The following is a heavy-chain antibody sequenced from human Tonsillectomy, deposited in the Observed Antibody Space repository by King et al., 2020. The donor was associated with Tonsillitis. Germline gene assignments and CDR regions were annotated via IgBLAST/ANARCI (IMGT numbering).Heavy chain of an antibody. V-gene: IGHV4-59*01. CDR1: GGSISSYY. J-gene: IGHJ4*02. CDR3: AGGSIVGAWYYFAY. Sequence: QVQLQESGPGLVKPSETLSLTCTVSGGSISSYYWSWIRQPPGKGLEWIGYIYYSGSTNYSPSLKSRVPISVDTSKNQFSLKLSSVTAADTAVYYCAGGSIVGAWYYFAYWGQGTLVTVSS. CDR2: IYYSGST. D-gene: IGHD1-26*01.